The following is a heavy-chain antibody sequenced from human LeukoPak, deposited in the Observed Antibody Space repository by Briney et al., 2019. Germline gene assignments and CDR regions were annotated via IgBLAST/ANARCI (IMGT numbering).Heavy chain of an antibody. Sequence: SLLLSCAASGFNFVDYDMRWVRQAPGEGLEWVSGLSCNSGSIGYADSVKGRFTISRDNAQNSLYLQMNSLRAEDTALYYCAKDGANRGSYFDYWGQGTLVTVSS. V-gene: IGHV3-9*01. CDR2: LSCNSGSI. CDR1: GFNFVDYD. J-gene: IGHJ4*02. CDR3: AKDGANRGSYFDY. D-gene: IGHD1-26*01.